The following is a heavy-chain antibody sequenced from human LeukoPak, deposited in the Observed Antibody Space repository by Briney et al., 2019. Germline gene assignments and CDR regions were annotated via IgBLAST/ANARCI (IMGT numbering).Heavy chain of an antibody. D-gene: IGHD3-10*01. CDR2: IYYSGST. V-gene: IGHV4-31*03. CDR3: ARDSARGVSNYYYYGMDV. CDR1: GGSISSSSYY. Sequence: PSETLSLTCTVSGGSISSSSYYWGWIRQHPGKGLEWIGYIYYSGSTYYNPSLKSRVTISVDTSKNQFSLKLSSVTAADTAVYYCARDSARGVSNYYYYGMDVWGQGTTVTVSS. J-gene: IGHJ6*02.